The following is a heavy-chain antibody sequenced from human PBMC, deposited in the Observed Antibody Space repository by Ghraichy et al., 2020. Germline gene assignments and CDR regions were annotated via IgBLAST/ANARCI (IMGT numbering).Heavy chain of an antibody. CDR3: TKEGNFRGTAIPGS. CDR2: IGDGGDGT. V-gene: IGHV3-23*01. Sequence: GGSLRLSCATSGFTFGNYAMSWVRQAPGKGLEWLSTIGDGGDGTYYADSAKGRFTISRDNSKNTLYLQMNSLTAEDTAVYYCTKEGNFRGTAIPGSWGQGTLVTVSS. CDR1: GFTFGNYA. J-gene: IGHJ5*02. D-gene: IGHD2-21*02.